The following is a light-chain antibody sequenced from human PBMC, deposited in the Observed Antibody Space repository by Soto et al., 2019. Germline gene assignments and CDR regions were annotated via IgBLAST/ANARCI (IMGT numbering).Light chain of an antibody. CDR2: DVG. CDR1: SIDVGGYNY. CDR3: SSFTGSSTL. V-gene: IGLV2-14*01. J-gene: IGLJ2*01. Sequence: QSALTQPASVSGSPGQSTTISCTGTSIDVGGYNYVSWYQQHPGKAPRLMIYDVGNRPSGVSNRFSGSKSGNTASLTISGLQAEDEADYYCSSFTGSSTLFGGGTKLTVL.